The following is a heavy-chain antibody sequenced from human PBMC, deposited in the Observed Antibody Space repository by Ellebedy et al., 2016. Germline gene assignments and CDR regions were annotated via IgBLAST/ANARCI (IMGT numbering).Heavy chain of an antibody. D-gene: IGHD3-22*01. Sequence: SGPTLVXPTPTLTLTCTFSGFSLSTSGMCVSWIRQPPGKALEWLALIDWDDDKYYSTSLKTRLTISKDTSKNQVVLTMTNMDPVDTATYYCARIQSYDSSGGSIVFDPWGQGTLVTVSS. V-gene: IGHV2-70*01. CDR3: ARIQSYDSSGGSIVFDP. J-gene: IGHJ5*02. CDR1: GFSLSTSGMC. CDR2: IDWDDDK.